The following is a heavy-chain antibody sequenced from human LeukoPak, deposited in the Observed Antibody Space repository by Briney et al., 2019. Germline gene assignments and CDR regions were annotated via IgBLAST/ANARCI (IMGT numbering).Heavy chain of an antibody. Sequence: SDTLSLTCKVSGGSISTYYWSWFRHPPGKGLEWIGYIYNSGSATYTPSLKSRVTISVDTSKNQFSLKLTSVSTTDRAVYYCARHGSGWSFDYWGQGVLVTVSS. D-gene: IGHD6-19*01. CDR2: IYNSGSA. CDR3: ARHGSGWSFDY. J-gene: IGHJ4*02. V-gene: IGHV4-59*07. CDR1: GGSISTYY.